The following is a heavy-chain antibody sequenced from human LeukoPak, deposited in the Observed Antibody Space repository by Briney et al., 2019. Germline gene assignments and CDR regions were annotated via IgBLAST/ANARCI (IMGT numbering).Heavy chain of an antibody. V-gene: IGHV3-23*01. CDR1: GFTFSSYA. J-gene: IGHJ4*02. Sequence: GGTLRLSCAASGFTFSSYAMSWVRQAPGKGLEWVSAISGSGGSTYYADSVKGRFTISRDNSKNTLYMQMNSLRAEDTAVYYCAKGSSGWPYYFDYWGQGTLVTVSS. CDR3: AKGSSGWPYYFDY. D-gene: IGHD6-19*01. CDR2: ISGSGGST.